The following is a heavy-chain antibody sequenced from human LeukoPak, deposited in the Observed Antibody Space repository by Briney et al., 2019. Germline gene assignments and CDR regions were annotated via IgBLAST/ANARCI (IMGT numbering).Heavy chain of an antibody. D-gene: IGHD3-22*01. CDR2: IYYSGST. CDR1: GGSLSSYY. Sequence: PSETLSLTCTVSGGSLSSYYWSWFRQPPGKGLEWIGYIYYSGSTNYNPSLKSRVTISVDTSKNQFSLKLSSVTAADTAVYYCAKHSSGYYDSSGYYNWFDPWGQGTLVTVSS. V-gene: IGHV4-59*08. J-gene: IGHJ5*02. CDR3: AKHSSGYYDSSGYYNWFDP.